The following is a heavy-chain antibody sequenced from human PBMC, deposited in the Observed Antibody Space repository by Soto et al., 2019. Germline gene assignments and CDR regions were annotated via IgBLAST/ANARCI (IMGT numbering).Heavy chain of an antibody. D-gene: IGHD2-2*01. V-gene: IGHV1-8*01. CDR2: MNPNSGNT. CDR3: ARGLEYCSSTSCYYYYYYMDV. Sequence: ASVKVSCKASGYTFTSYDINWVRQATGQGLEWMGWMNPNSGNTGYAQKFQGRVTMTRNTSISTAYMELSSLRSEDTAVYYCARGLEYCSSTSCYYYYYYMDVWGKGTTVTVSS. J-gene: IGHJ6*03. CDR1: GYTFTSYD.